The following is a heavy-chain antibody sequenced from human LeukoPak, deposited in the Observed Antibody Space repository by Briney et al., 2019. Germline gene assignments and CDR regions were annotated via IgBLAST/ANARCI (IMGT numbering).Heavy chain of an antibody. CDR2: ISGSGGST. Sequence: PGGTLRLSCAASGFTFSSYGMSWVRQAPGKGLEWVSAISGSGGSTYYADSVKGRFTISRDNSKNTLYLQMNSLRAEDTAVYYCAKGWVDTPTPFDYWGQGTLVTVSS. J-gene: IGHJ4*02. V-gene: IGHV3-23*01. CDR1: GFTFSSYG. CDR3: AKGWVDTPTPFDY. D-gene: IGHD1-26*01.